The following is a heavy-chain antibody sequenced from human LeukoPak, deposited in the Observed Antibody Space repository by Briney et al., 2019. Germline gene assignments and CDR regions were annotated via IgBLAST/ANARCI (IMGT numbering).Heavy chain of an antibody. D-gene: IGHD3-22*01. CDR2: TYYRPKWYN. CDR1: GDSVSSNSAA. Sequence: SQTLSLTCAISGDSVSSNSAAWNWIRQSPSRGLERLGRTYYRPKWYNDYAVSVKSRITINPDTSKNQFSLQLNSVTPEDTAVYYCAREPHYYDSSGYYLDWFDPWGQGTLVTVSS. J-gene: IGHJ5*02. CDR3: AREPHYYDSSGYYLDWFDP. V-gene: IGHV6-1*01.